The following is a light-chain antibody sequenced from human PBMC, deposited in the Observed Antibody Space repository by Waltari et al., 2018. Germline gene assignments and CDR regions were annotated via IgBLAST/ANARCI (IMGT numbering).Light chain of an antibody. CDR1: QSVSRV. CDR3: QHYVRLPVT. J-gene: IGKJ1*01. V-gene: IGKV3-20*01. CDR2: GAS. Sequence: EIVLTQSPGTLSLSPGERATLSCRASQSVSRVLAWYPQKPGQAPRLLIYGASNRATGIPDRFSGSGSGTDFSLTISRLDPEDFAVYYCQHYVRLPVTFGQGTKVEIK.